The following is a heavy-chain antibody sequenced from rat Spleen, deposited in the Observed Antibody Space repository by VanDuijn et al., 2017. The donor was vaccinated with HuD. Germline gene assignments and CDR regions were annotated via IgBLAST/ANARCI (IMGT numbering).Heavy chain of an antibody. CDR2: IGGDGST. V-gene: IGHV2-32*01. Sequence: QVQLKESGPGLVKPSETLSLTCTVSGFSLTSYHVSWVRQPPGKGLEWMGVIGGDGSTAYNSNLKSRLSISRDPSKNQVFLKRNSLQSEDTTTYYCARGAYGGYRKWFDYWGQGVMVTVSS. CDR1: GFSLTSYH. D-gene: IGHD1-11*01. J-gene: IGHJ2*01. CDR3: ARGAYGGYRKWFDY.